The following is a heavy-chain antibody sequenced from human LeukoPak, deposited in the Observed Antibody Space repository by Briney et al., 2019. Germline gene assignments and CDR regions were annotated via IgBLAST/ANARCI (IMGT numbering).Heavy chain of an antibody. V-gene: IGHV3-23*01. Sequence: GGSLRLSCAASGFTLSSYAMSWVRQAPGKGLEWVSAISGSGGSTYYADSVKGRFTISRDNSKNTLYLQMNSLRAEDTAVYYCAKARASYDFWSGYYKWDFDYWGQGTLVTVSS. CDR1: GFTLSSYA. J-gene: IGHJ4*02. CDR2: ISGSGGST. CDR3: AKARASYDFWSGYYKWDFDY. D-gene: IGHD3-3*01.